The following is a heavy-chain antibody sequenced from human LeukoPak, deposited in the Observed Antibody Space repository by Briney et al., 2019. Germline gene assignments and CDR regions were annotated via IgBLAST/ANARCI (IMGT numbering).Heavy chain of an antibody. V-gene: IGHV3-7*01. CDR1: GFTFSNYW. J-gene: IGHJ4*02. CDR3: ATTPWPFGQGY. CDR2: IKEDGSEK. D-gene: IGHD2/OR15-2a*01. Sequence: GGSLRLSCAASGFTFSNYWMSWVRQAPGKGLEWVANIKEDGSEKYYVDSVKGRFTISRDSAKNLVYLQMNSLRAEDTAVYYCATTPWPFGQGYWGQGTLVTVSS.